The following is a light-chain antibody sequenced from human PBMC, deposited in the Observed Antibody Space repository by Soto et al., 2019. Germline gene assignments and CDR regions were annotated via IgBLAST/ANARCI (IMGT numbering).Light chain of an antibody. CDR2: DVS. Sequence: QSVLTQPASVSGSPGQSITISCTGTSSDVGGYNYVSWYQQHPGKAPKLMIYDVSNRPSGVSNRFSGSKSGNTASLTISGLPTEDESDYYCSSYTGSSTYVFGTGTKVTVL. CDR1: SSDVGGYNY. CDR3: SSYTGSSTYV. J-gene: IGLJ1*01. V-gene: IGLV2-14*03.